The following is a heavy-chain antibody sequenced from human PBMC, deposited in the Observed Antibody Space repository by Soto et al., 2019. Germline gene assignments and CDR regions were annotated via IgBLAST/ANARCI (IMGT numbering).Heavy chain of an antibody. V-gene: IGHV1-3*01. CDR1: GYTFTSYA. D-gene: IGHD2-8*01. CDR3: ARGRVDCTNGVCYLDYYYGMDV. Sequence: ASVKVSCKASGYTFTSYAMHWVRQAPGQRLEWMGWINAGNGNTKYSQKFQGRVTITRDTSASTAYMELSSLRSEDTAVYYCARGRVDCTNGVCYLDYYYGMDVWGQGTTVTVSS. J-gene: IGHJ6*02. CDR2: INAGNGNT.